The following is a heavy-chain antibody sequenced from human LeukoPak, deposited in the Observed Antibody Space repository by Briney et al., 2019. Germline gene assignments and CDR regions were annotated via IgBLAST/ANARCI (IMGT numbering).Heavy chain of an antibody. CDR2: INPNSGGT. V-gene: IGHV1-2*02. CDR3: AISPTEYSSSYFDY. D-gene: IGHD6-6*01. CDR1: GGTFSSYA. Sequence: ASVKVSCKASGGTFSSYAISWVRQAPGQGLEWMGWINPNSGGTNYAQKFQGRVTMTRDTSISTAYMELSRLRSDDTAVYYCAISPTEYSSSYFDYWGQGTLVTVSS. J-gene: IGHJ4*02.